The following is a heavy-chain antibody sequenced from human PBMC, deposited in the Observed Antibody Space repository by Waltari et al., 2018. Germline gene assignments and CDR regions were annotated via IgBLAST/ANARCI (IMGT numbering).Heavy chain of an antibody. Sequence: QVQLQESGPGLVKPSETLSLTCTVSGGSISSYYWSWIRQPPGKGLEWIGYIYYSGSTNANPSLKSRVTISVDTSKNQFSLKLSSVTAADTAVYYCARAQYYYDSSGYRHYRNVDYWGQGTLVTVSS. V-gene: IGHV4-59*01. D-gene: IGHD3-22*01. CDR1: GGSISSYY. J-gene: IGHJ4*02. CDR2: IYYSGST. CDR3: ARAQYYYDSSGYRHYRNVDY.